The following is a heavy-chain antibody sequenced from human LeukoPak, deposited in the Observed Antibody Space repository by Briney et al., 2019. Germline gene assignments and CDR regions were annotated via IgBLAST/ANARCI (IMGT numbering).Heavy chain of an antibody. Sequence: SETLSLTCTVSGGSISSYYWSWIRQPPGKGLEWIGYIYYSGSTNYNLSLKSRVTISVDTSKIQFSLKLSSVTAADTAVYYCATNSGASSYYFDYWGQGTLVTVSS. CDR3: ATNSGASSYYFDY. CDR1: GGSISSYY. V-gene: IGHV4-59*01. D-gene: IGHD3-10*01. CDR2: IYYSGST. J-gene: IGHJ4*02.